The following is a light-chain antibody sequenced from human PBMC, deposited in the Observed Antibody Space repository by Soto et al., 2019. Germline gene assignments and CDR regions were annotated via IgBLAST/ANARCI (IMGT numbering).Light chain of an antibody. V-gene: IGLV1-40*01. CDR2: GNS. CDR3: QSYHSSLSGSRV. CDR1: SSNIGAGYD. Sequence: QSVLTQPPSVSGAPGQRVTISCTGSSSNIGAGYDVHWYQQLPGTAPKLLIYGNSNRPSEVPDRFSGSKSGTSASLAITGLQAEDEADYYCQSYHSSLSGSRVFGAGTKVTVL. J-gene: IGLJ1*01.